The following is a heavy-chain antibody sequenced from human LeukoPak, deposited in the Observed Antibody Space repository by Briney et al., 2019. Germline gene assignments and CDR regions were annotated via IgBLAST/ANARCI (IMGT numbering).Heavy chain of an antibody. V-gene: IGHV3-53*01. Sequence: PGGSLRLSCAASGFTVSSNYMNWVRQAPGKGLEWVSVIYGGGNIYYADSVKGRFTISRDNSKNTLYLQMNSLRAEDTAVYYCASTNYYDSSGYSPAFDIWGQGTMVTVSS. J-gene: IGHJ3*02. CDR2: IYGGGNI. D-gene: IGHD3-22*01. CDR3: ASTNYYDSSGYSPAFDI. CDR1: GFTVSSNY.